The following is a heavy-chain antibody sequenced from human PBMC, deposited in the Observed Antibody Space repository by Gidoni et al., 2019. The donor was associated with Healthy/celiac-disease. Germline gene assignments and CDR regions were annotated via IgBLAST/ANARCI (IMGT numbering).Heavy chain of an antibody. CDR2: IYYSGRT. CDR1: GGSISSGAYY. Sequence: QVQLQESGPGLVKPSQTLSLTCTVSGGSISSGAYYWSWIRQPPGKGLEWIGYIYYSGRTNYNPSLKSRVTISVDTSKNQVSLKLSSVTAADTAVYYCARESWVQDYDSSGYPLDYWGQGTLVTVSS. J-gene: IGHJ4*02. V-gene: IGHV4-30-4*01. CDR3: ARESWVQDYDSSGYPLDY. D-gene: IGHD3-22*01.